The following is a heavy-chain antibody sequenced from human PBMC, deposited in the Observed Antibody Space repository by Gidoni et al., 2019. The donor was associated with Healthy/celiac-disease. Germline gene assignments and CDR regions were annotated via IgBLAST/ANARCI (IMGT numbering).Heavy chain of an antibody. CDR3: ARRWEQQRGFDY. CDR1: GFSFTSYW. Sequence: DVQLVHSGAEVHKPGESLRISGTAPGFSFTSYWISWVRQMPGKGLEWMGRIGPSDSYTNYSPSFQGHVTSSADKSISTADLQWSSLKASDTAMYYCARRWEQQRGFDYWGQGTLVTVSS. CDR2: IGPSDSYT. V-gene: IGHV5-10-1*03. D-gene: IGHD6-13*01. J-gene: IGHJ4*02.